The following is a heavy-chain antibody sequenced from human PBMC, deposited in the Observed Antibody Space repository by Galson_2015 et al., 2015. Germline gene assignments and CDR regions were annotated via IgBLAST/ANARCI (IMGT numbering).Heavy chain of an antibody. Sequence: SVKVSCKASGYTFTSYGISWVRQAPGQGLEWMGWISAYNGNTNYAQKLQGRVTMTTDTSTSTAYMELRSLRSDDTAVYYCARCGPEEGKNVDYYGMDVWGQGTTVTVSS. D-gene: IGHD1-1*01. CDR2: ISAYNGNT. J-gene: IGHJ6*02. V-gene: IGHV1-18*01. CDR1: GYTFTSYG. CDR3: ARCGPEEGKNVDYYGMDV.